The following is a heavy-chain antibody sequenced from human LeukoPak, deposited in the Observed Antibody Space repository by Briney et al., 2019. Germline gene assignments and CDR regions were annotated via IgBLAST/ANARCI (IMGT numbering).Heavy chain of an antibody. CDR2: ISGSGIST. CDR1: GFIFSSYD. D-gene: IGHD3-22*01. Sequence: GGSLRLSCAASGFIFSSYDMSWVRQAPGKGPEWVSGISGSGISTYYADSVKGRFTISRDNAKNSLYLQMNSLRAEDTAVYYCARDSSGYWGSWFDPWGQGTLVTVSS. CDR3: ARDSSGYWGSWFDP. J-gene: IGHJ5*02. V-gene: IGHV3-23*01.